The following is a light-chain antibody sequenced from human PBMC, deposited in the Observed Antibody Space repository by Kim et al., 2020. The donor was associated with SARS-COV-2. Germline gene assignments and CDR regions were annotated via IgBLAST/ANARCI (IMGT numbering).Light chain of an antibody. Sequence: ASTGDRVTITCRASQGISSYLAWYQQKPGKAPKLLIYAASTLQSGVPSRFSGSGSGTEFTLTISCLQSEDFATYYCQQYNSYPWTFGQGTKVDIK. J-gene: IGKJ1*01. V-gene: IGKV1-8*01. CDR3: QQYNSYPWT. CDR2: AAS. CDR1: QGISSY.